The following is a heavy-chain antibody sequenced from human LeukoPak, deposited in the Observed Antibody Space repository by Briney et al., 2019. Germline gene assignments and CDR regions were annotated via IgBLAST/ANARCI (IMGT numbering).Heavy chain of an antibody. J-gene: IGHJ4*02. CDR3: ARESSSYYYDSSGPFDY. D-gene: IGHD3-22*01. CDR1: GGTFSSYA. Sequence: ASVKVSCKASGGTFSSYAISWVRQAPGQGLEWMGGIIPIFGTANYAQKFQGRVTITADESTSTAYMELSSLRSEDTAVYYCARESSSYYYDSSGPFDYWGQGTLVTVSS. V-gene: IGHV1-69*13. CDR2: IIPIFGTA.